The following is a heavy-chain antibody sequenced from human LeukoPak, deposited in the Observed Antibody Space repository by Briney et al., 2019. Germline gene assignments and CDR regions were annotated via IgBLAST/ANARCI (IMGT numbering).Heavy chain of an antibody. D-gene: IGHD6-6*01. Sequence: GGSLRLSCAASGFIFSSYGMHWVRQAPGKGLERVSFIRYDGSNKYYTDSVKGRFTISRDNSKNTLYLQVNSLRTEDTSVYYCAKDQRAIAARPGGFDYWGQGSLVTVSS. V-gene: IGHV3-30*02. CDR2: IRYDGSNK. J-gene: IGHJ4*02. CDR3: AKDQRAIAARPGGFDY. CDR1: GFIFSSYG.